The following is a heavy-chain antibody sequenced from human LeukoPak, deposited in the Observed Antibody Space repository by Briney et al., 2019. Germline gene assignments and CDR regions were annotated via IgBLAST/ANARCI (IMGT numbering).Heavy chain of an antibody. Sequence: PSETLSLTCTVSGGSIGSYYWSWIRQPAGKGLEWIAPIYTSGTINYNPSLKSRITMSVDTSKNQFSLKLSSVTAADTAVYHCARDYFDSSGYRHDVFDIWGQGTMVTVSS. CDR3: ARDYFDSSGYRHDVFDI. D-gene: IGHD3-22*01. CDR1: GGSIGSYY. V-gene: IGHV4-4*07. CDR2: IYTSGTI. J-gene: IGHJ3*02.